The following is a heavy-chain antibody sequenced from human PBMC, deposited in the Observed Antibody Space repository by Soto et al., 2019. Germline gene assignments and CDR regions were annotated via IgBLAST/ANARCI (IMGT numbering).Heavy chain of an antibody. D-gene: IGHD3-22*01. CDR2: INHRGST. CDR1: GGSLSYY. CDR3: ASAASYDSSAYYNPDHGMDV. Sequence: SETLSPTCGVYGGSLSYYWTWIRKPPGKGLEWIGQINHRGSTNYNPSLESRITIAVDTSKNQFSLNLRSVTAADTDVYSCASAASYDSSAYYNPDHGMDVWGQGATVTVSS. V-gene: IGHV4-34*01. J-gene: IGHJ6*02.